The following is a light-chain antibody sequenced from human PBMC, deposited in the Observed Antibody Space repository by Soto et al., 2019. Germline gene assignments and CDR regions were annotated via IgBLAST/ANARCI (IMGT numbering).Light chain of an antibody. V-gene: IGLV2-14*03. CDR2: EVS. Sequence: QSALTQPASVSGSPGQSITISCTGTSSDVGGYKYVSWYQQHPGKAPKLMIYEVSNRPSGFSNRFSGSKSGNTASLTISGLQADDEADYYCSSFTSSSTYVIFGGGTKLTVL. CDR3: SSFTSSSTYVI. J-gene: IGLJ2*01. CDR1: SSDVGGYKY.